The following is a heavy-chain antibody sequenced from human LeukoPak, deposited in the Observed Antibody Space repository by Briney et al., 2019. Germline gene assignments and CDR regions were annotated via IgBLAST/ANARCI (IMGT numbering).Heavy chain of an antibody. CDR1: GGSFSGYY. CDR2: INHSGST. J-gene: IGHJ3*02. CDR3: ARDAFDI. Sequence: PSETLSLTCAVYGGSFSGYYWNWIRQPPGKGLEWIGEINHSGSTNYNPSLKSRVTISVDTSKNQFSLKLSSVTAADTAVYYCARDAFDIWGQGTMLTVSS. V-gene: IGHV4-34*01.